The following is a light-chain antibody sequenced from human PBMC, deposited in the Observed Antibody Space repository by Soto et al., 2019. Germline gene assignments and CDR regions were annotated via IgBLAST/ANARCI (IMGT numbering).Light chain of an antibody. V-gene: IGKV3-20*01. CDR1: QSVSNSY. J-gene: IGKJ1*01. CDR3: QQYVSSPWT. Sequence: EIVLTQSPGTLSLSPGERVTLSCKASQSVSNSYLAWYQQKPGQAPRLVIYGASSRATGSSDRVGGSGAGTDFTLTISRLEPEDVAVYYCQQYVSSPWTFGQGTKVEIK. CDR2: GAS.